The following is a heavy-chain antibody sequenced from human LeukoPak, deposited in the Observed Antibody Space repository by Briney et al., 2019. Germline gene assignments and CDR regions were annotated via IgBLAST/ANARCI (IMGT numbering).Heavy chain of an antibody. D-gene: IGHD2-15*01. CDR1: GDSISSYY. J-gene: IGHJ5*02. V-gene: IGHV4-4*07. Sequence: SETLSLTCTVSGDSISSYYWSWFRQPAGKGLEWIGRIYSSGSTNYNPSLKSRVSMSVDTSKTQFSLNLSSVTAADTAVYHCARAGDSCSGGTCYRWFDPWGPGILVTVSP. CDR2: IYSSGST. CDR3: ARAGDSCSGGTCYRWFDP.